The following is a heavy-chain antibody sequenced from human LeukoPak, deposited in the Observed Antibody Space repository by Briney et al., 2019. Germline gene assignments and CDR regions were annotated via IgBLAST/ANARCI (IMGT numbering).Heavy chain of an antibody. CDR3: ASESTYRYIY. CDR2: IYYSGST. D-gene: IGHD5-18*01. Sequence: SQTLSLTCTVSGGSISSGGYYWSWIRQHPGKGLGWIGYIYYSGSTYYNPSLKSRVTISVDTSKTQFSLKLSSVTAADTAVYYCASESTYRYIYWGQGTLVTVSS. V-gene: IGHV4-31*03. J-gene: IGHJ4*02. CDR1: GGSISSGGYY.